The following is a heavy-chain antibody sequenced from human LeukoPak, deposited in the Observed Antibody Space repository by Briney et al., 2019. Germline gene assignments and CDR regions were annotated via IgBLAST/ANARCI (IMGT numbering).Heavy chain of an antibody. V-gene: IGHV1-2*06. CDR2: INPNSGGT. Sequence: VASVKVSCKASGYTFTDFYMHWVRQAPGQGLEWMGRINPNSGGTIYAQKFQGRVTMTRDTSISTVYMELSRLRSDDTAVYYCAREQVAQTPVNWFDPWGQGTLVTVSS. CDR3: AREQVAQTPVNWFDP. D-gene: IGHD5-12*01. J-gene: IGHJ5*02. CDR1: GYTFTDFY.